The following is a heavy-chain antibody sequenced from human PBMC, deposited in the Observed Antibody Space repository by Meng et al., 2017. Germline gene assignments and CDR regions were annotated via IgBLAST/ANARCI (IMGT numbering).Heavy chain of an antibody. CDR1: GGSISSSNW. V-gene: IGHV4-4*02. D-gene: IGHD3-22*01. CDR2: IYHSGST. J-gene: IGHJ4*02. Sequence: QGQRQEAGPGLGKPSGTLALTCAVSGGSISSSNWWSWVRQPPGKGLEWIGEIYHSGSTNYNPSLKSRVTISVDKSKNQFSLKLSSVTAADTAVYYCARAGVGYYDSSGPYSYWGQGTLVTVSS. CDR3: ARAGVGYYDSSGPYSY.